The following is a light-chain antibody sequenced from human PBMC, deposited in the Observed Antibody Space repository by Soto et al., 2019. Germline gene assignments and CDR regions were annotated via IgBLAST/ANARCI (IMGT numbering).Light chain of an antibody. J-gene: IGKJ4*01. CDR2: ATS. Sequence: EIVMTQSPATLSVSPGERASLSCRASQSVSSNLAWYQQKPGQTPRPLIYATSTRATGIPARFSGSGSGTEFTLTISSLQSEDFSVYYCQHYNIWPLTFGGGTKVEIK. CDR1: QSVSSN. CDR3: QHYNIWPLT. V-gene: IGKV3-15*01.